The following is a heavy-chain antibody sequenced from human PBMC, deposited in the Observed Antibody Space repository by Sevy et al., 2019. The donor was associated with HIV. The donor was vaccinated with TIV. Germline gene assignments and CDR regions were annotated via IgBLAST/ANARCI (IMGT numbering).Heavy chain of an antibody. Sequence: GGSLRLSCAASGFTFSGYGMHWVRQPPGKGLEWVAFIRYDGSTKYYVDSVNGRFTISRDDTKNTLVLQMYSLRAEDTSVYYCAKGLGMVQGALLSDDVWGQGTLVTVSS. CDR1: GFTFSGYG. CDR3: AKGLGMVQGALLSDDV. J-gene: IGHJ3*01. D-gene: IGHD3-10*01. V-gene: IGHV3-30*02. CDR2: IRYDGSTK.